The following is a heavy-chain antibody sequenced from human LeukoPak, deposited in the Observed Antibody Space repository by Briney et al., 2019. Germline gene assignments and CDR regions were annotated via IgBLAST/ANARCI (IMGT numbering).Heavy chain of an antibody. J-gene: IGHJ5*02. CDR3: ARDLGDYGDFNWFDP. Sequence: ASVKVSCKASGGTFSSYAISWARQAPGQGLEWMGGIIPIFGTANYAQKFQGRVTITADESTSTAYMELSSLRSEDTAVYDCARDLGDYGDFNWFDPWGQGTLVTVSS. CDR1: GGTFSSYA. V-gene: IGHV1-69*01. CDR2: IIPIFGTA. D-gene: IGHD4-17*01.